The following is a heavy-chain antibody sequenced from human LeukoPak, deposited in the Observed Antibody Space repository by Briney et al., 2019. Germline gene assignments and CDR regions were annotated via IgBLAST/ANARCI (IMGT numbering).Heavy chain of an antibody. J-gene: IGHJ4*02. CDR1: GFTFRSSA. V-gene: IGHV3-23*01. Sequence: PGGSLRLSCAASGFTFRSSAMSWVRQAPGQGLEWVSTISGSGGSTDYADSVQGRFTISRDNSKNTLYVQMNSLRAEDTALYYCAKSTSGWYQFDFWGQGTLVTVSS. CDR3: AKSTSGWYQFDF. D-gene: IGHD6-19*01. CDR2: ISGSGGST.